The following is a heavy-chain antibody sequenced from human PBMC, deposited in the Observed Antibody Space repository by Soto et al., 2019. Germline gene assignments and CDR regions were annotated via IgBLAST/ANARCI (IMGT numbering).Heavy chain of an antibody. CDR1: GFTFDDYA. D-gene: IGHD4-17*01. CDR2: ISWTSGSR. J-gene: IGHJ3*02. CDR3: AKSKGDLESLKTTVTTVWGPFHI. V-gene: IGHV3-9*01. Sequence: EVQLVESGGGLVQPGRSLRLSCAASGFTFDDYAMHWVSQVPGKGPVWVTGISWTSGSRGYAESVRGRFTISRDHAKNSLYLQMHSLSAEDTALYDGAKSKGDLESLKTTVTTVWGPFHIWGRGTMVNISS.